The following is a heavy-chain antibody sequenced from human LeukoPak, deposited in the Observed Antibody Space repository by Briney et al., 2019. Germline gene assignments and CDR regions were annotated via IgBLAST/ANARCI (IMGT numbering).Heavy chain of an antibody. D-gene: IGHD1-1*01. Sequence: GGSLRLSCRASRFSFSDYDMHWVRQAPGKGLEWVAVISSDGSRKHYGDSVKGRFTISRDNSESTLFLQMNSLRTDDTSVYFCAKYAYNWNAPDGFDMWGQGTMVIVSS. V-gene: IGHV3-30*18. CDR3: AKYAYNWNAPDGFDM. CDR1: RFSFSDYD. J-gene: IGHJ3*02. CDR2: ISSDGSRK.